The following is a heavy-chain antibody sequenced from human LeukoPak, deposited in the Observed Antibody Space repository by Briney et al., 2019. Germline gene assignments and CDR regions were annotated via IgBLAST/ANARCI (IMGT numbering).Heavy chain of an antibody. V-gene: IGHV4-59*13. Sequence: PSEILSLTCAVYGGSFSSYYWSWIRRPPGKGLEWIGYIYYSGSTNYNPSLKSRVTISVDTSKNQFSLKLSSVTAADTAVYYCARVYGDYGDWGQGTLVTVSS. J-gene: IGHJ4*02. CDR3: ARVYGDYGD. D-gene: IGHD4-17*01. CDR1: GGSFSSYY. CDR2: IYYSGST.